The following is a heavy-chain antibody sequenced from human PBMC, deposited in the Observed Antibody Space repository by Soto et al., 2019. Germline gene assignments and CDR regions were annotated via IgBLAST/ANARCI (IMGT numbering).Heavy chain of an antibody. Sequence: PSETLSLTCTVCNGSISNYYWTWIRQSPGKGLEWIGFVYYSGTTNYNPPLKSRVTISLHTSKNQFSLKLTSVTAADTAVYYCARAPRDAIPDYWGQGTLVTVSS. CDR1: NGSISNYY. V-gene: IGHV4-59*01. J-gene: IGHJ4*02. D-gene: IGHD2-2*01. CDR2: VYYSGTT. CDR3: ARAPRDAIPDY.